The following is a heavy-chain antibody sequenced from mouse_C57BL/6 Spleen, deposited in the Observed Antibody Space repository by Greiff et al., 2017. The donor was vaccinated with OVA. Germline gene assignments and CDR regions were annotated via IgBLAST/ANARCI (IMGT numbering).Heavy chain of an antibody. CDR2: INPNNGGT. CDR1: GYTFTDYN. D-gene: IGHD1-1*01. CDR3: ASLYYYGSSYPGRGYAMDY. J-gene: IGHJ4*01. V-gene: IGHV1-18*01. Sequence: EVQLQQSGPELVKPGASVKIPCKASGYTFTDYNMDWVKQSHGKSLEWIGDINPNNGGTIYNQKFKGKATLTVDKSSSTAYMELRSLTSEDTAVYYCASLYYYGSSYPGRGYAMDYWGQGTSVTVSS.